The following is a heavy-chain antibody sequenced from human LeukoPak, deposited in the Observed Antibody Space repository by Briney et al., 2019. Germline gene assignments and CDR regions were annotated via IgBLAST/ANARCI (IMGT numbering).Heavy chain of an antibody. J-gene: IGHJ4*02. D-gene: IGHD3-10*01. Sequence: GASVKVSCKASGYTFTKYYVHWVRQAPGQGLEWMGIINLSGGSTSYAQKLQGRVTMTRDTSTSTVYMELSSLRSEDTAVYYCARIHYYGSGSYPQYYFDYWGQGTLVTVSS. V-gene: IGHV1-46*04. CDR3: ARIHYYGSGSYPQYYFDY. CDR1: GYTFTKYY. CDR2: INLSGGST.